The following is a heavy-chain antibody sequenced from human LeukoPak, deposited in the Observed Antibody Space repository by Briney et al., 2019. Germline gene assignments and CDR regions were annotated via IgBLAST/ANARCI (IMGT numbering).Heavy chain of an antibody. CDR3: ARGGGTPEQYSSSWRHFDY. CDR2: MNPNSGNT. D-gene: IGHD6-13*01. J-gene: IGHJ4*02. V-gene: IGHV1-8*01. CDR1: GHTFTSYG. Sequence: ASVKVSCKASGHTFTSYGINWVRQATGQGLEWMGWMNPNSGNTGYAQKFQGRVTMTRNTSISTAYMELSSLRSEDTAVYYCARGGGTPEQYSSSWRHFDYWGQGTLVTVSS.